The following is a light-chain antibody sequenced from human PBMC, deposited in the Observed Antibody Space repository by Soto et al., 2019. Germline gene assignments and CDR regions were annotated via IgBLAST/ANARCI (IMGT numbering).Light chain of an antibody. CDR3: QEYNAYSMT. J-gene: IGKJ5*01. V-gene: IGKV1-5*01. Sequence: DIQMTQSPSSLSASVGDRVTITCRASQGISTYLNWYQQKPGKAPKLLIYDASSLESGVPSRFSGSGSGTEFTLSISSLQPDDFGTYYCQEYNAYSMTFGQGTRLEIK. CDR2: DAS. CDR1: QGISTY.